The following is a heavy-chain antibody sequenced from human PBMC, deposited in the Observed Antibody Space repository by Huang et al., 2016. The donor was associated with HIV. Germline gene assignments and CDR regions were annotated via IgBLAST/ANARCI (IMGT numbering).Heavy chain of an antibody. CDR2: FYYSGDA. CDR3: ASGEYGKNAYDI. D-gene: IGHD2-2*01. Sequence: QLHLQQSGPGLVRLSETLSLICTVSGGSLTSSNPYWGWIRQTPGKGLEWIGNFYYSGDAYYTPSLKDRVSISIDTAKSQFSLRLSSVIATDTAVYYCASGEYGKNAYDIWGQGTVVTVSA. CDR1: GGSLTSSNPY. V-gene: IGHV4-39*01. J-gene: IGHJ3*02.